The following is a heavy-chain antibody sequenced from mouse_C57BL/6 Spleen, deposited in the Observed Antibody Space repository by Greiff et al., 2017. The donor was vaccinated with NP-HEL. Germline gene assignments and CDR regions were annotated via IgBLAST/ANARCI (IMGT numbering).Heavy chain of an antibody. CDR2: IDPSDSET. CDR3: ARSGRYGYDLGDAMDY. V-gene: IGHV1-52*01. Sequence: QVQLKQPGAELVRPGSSVKLSCKASGYTFTSYWMHWVKQRPIQGLEWIGNIDPSDSETHYNQKFKDKATLTVDKSSSTAYMQLSSLTSEDSAVYYCARSGRYGYDLGDAMDYWGQGTSVTVSS. CDR1: GYTFTSYW. D-gene: IGHD2-2*01. J-gene: IGHJ4*01.